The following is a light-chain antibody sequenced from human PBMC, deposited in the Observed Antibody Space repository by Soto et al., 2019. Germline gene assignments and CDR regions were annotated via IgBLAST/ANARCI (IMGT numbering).Light chain of an antibody. CDR3: QSYDSSLSGNVV. V-gene: IGLV1-40*01. J-gene: IGLJ2*01. Sequence: QSVLTQPPSASGAPGQRVTISCTGSSSNIGAGYDVHWYQQLPGTAPKLLIYGNSNRPSGVPDRFSGSKSGTSASLAITGLQAEDEADDYCQSYDSSLSGNVVFGGGTKVTVL. CDR1: SSNIGAGYD. CDR2: GNS.